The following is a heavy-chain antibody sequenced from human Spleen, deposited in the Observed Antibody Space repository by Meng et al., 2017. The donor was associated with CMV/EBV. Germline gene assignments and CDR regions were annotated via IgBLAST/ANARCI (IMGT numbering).Heavy chain of an antibody. J-gene: IGHJ6*02. CDR2: ISYDGSNK. CDR3: ARDSGRYLNGMDV. D-gene: IGHD1-1*01. Sequence: GESLKISCAASGFTFSSYAMHWVRQAPGKGLEWVAVISYDGSNKYYADSVKGRFTISRDNSKNTLYLQMNSLRAEDTAIYFCARDSGRYLNGMDVWGQGTTVTVSS. CDR1: GFTFSSYA. V-gene: IGHV3-30*04.